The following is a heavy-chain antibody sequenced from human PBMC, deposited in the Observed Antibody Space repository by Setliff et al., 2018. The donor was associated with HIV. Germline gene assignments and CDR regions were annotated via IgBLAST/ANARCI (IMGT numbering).Heavy chain of an antibody. CDR3: ANPRIFSSMDV. D-gene: IGHD2-15*01. V-gene: IGHV3-48*02. CDR1: GFTFSDYN. J-gene: IGHJ6*02. CDR2: ISGTTNTI. Sequence: GGSLRLSCTGSGFTFSDYNMNWVRQTPGKGLEWISYISGTTNTIYYADSVKGRFTISRDNSKNSLYLQMSSLRDEDTAVYYCANPRIFSSMDVWGQGTTVTVSS.